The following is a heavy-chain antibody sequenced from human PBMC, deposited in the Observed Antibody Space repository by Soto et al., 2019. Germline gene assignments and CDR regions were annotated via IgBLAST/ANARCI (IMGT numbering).Heavy chain of an antibody. D-gene: IGHD3-22*01. CDR2: ISYDGSDK. Sequence: GGSLRLSCAASGFTFSSYAMHWVRQAPGKGQEWVALISYDGSDKDYADSVKGRFTISRDNSRTTLFLQMNSLRAEDTAVYYCARDYYKYYDSSGYYRSPAYWGQGTLVTVSS. CDR1: GFTFSSYA. V-gene: IGHV3-30-3*01. J-gene: IGHJ4*02. CDR3: ARDYYKYYDSSGYYRSPAY.